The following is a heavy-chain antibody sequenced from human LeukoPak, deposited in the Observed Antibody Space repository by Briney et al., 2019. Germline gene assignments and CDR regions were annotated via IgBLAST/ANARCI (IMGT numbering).Heavy chain of an antibody. Sequence: AGGSLRLSCVVSEFSARNYWMSWVRQAPGKGPEWVAVISYDGSNKYYADSVKGRFTISRDNSKNTLYLQMNSLRAEDTAVYFCARDHGDDDYGDYSGELDYWGQGTLVTVSS. CDR3: ARDHGDDDYGDYSGELDY. J-gene: IGHJ4*02. D-gene: IGHD4-17*01. V-gene: IGHV3-30*03. CDR2: ISYDGSNK. CDR1: EFSARNYW.